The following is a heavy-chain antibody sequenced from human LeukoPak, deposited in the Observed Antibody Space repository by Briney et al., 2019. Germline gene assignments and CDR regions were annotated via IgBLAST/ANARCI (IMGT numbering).Heavy chain of an antibody. Sequence: PSQTLSLTCTVSGGSISSGGYYWSWIRQPPGKGLEWIGYIYHSGSTYYNPSLKNRVTISVDRSKNQFSLKLSSVTAADTAVYYCAAPRGSTSSHQELDYWGQGTLVTVSS. CDR3: AAPRGSTSSHQELDY. D-gene: IGHD2-2*01. J-gene: IGHJ4*02. CDR1: GGSISSGGYY. V-gene: IGHV4-30-2*01. CDR2: IYHSGST.